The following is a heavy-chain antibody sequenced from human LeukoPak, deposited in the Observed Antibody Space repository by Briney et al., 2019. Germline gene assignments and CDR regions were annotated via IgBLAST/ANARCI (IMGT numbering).Heavy chain of an antibody. D-gene: IGHD2-15*01. CDR3: ARAIQGYCSGGSCGYFDY. CDR2: IYSGGST. J-gene: IGHJ4*02. CDR1: GFTVSSNY. V-gene: IGHV3-53*05. Sequence: GGSLRLSCAASGFTVSSNYMSWVRQAPGKGLEWVSVIYSGGSTYYADSVKGRFTISRDNSKNTLYLQMNSLRAEDTAVYYCARAIQGYCSGGSCGYFDYWGQGTLVTVSS.